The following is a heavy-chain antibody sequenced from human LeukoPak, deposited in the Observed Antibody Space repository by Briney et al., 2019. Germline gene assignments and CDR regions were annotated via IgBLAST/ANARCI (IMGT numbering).Heavy chain of an antibody. Sequence: SETLSLTCTVSGGSISSHYWSWIRQPPGKGLEWIGYVYYSGSTNYNPSLKSRVTISVDTSKNQFSLKLSSVTAADTVVYYCARASLRFLEWLSRRDYYYYYMDVWGKGTTVTVSS. J-gene: IGHJ6*03. CDR1: GGSISSHY. V-gene: IGHV4-59*11. D-gene: IGHD3-3*01. CDR3: ARASLRFLEWLSRRDYYYYYMDV. CDR2: VYYSGST.